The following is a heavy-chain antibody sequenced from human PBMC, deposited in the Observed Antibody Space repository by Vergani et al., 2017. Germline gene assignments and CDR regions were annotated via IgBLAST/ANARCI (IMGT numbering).Heavy chain of an antibody. CDR1: GGSFSGYY. CDR2: INHSGST. J-gene: IGHJ4*02. D-gene: IGHD2-21*02. Sequence: QVPLQQWGAGLLKPSETLSLTCAVYGGSFSGYYWSWFRQSPGKGLEWIGEINHSGSTNYNSSLKSRVTISVDTSENQFSLKLSSVTAADTAVYYCASRNVTDITIDYWGEGTLVTVSS. V-gene: IGHV4-34*01. CDR3: ASRNVTDITIDY.